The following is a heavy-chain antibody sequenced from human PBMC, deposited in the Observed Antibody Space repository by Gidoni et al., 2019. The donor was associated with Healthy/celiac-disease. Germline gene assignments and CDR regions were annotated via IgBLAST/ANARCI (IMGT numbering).Heavy chain of an antibody. Sequence: GWIRQLPGKGLEWIGSIYYSGSTYDNPSLKSRVTISVDTSKNQFSLKLSSVTAADTAVYYCARNPRGQLLYAYYYYYMDVWGKGTTVTVSS. D-gene: IGHD2-2*02. CDR2: IYYSGST. CDR3: ARNPRGQLLYAYYYYYMDV. J-gene: IGHJ6*03. V-gene: IGHV4-39*01.